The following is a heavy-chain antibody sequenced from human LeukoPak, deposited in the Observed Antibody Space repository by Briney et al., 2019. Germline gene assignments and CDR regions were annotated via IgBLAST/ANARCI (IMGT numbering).Heavy chain of an antibody. CDR2: INPNSGGT. J-gene: IGHJ6*02. CDR1: GYTFTSYG. CDR3: AIPGTSGYSYDPYYYYYGMDV. D-gene: IGHD5-18*01. V-gene: IGHV1-2*02. Sequence: ASVKVSCKASGYTFTSYGISWVRQAPGQGLEWMGWINPNSGGTNYAQKFQGRVTMTRDTSISTAYMELSRLRSDDTAVYYCAIPGTSGYSYDPYYYYYGMDVWGQGTTVTVSS.